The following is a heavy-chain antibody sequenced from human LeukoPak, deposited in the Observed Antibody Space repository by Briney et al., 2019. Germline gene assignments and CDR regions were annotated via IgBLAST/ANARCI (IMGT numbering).Heavy chain of an antibody. Sequence: GGSLRLSCAASGFTFSSYGMHWVRQAPGKGLEWVAVISYDGSNKYYADSVKGRFTISRDNSKNTLYLQMNSLRAEDTAVYYCAREAPPLRYDYVWGSYRPRYYFDYWGQGTLVTVSS. CDR3: AREAPPLRYDYVWGSYRPRYYFDY. D-gene: IGHD3-16*02. J-gene: IGHJ4*02. CDR1: GFTFSSYG. CDR2: ISYDGSNK. V-gene: IGHV3-30*19.